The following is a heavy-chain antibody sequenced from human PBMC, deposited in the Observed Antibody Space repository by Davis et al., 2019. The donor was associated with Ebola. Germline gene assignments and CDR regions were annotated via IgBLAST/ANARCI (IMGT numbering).Heavy chain of an antibody. CDR3: ARATFGYNSGWYADY. Sequence: ASVKVSCKASGFTLTNYAIHWVRQAPGQRLEWMGWVHGGNGNTKYSQRFQGRVTITTDTSASTVYLDLTSLRSDDTAVFYCARATFGYNSGWYADYWGQGTLVTVSS. CDR2: VHGGNGNT. V-gene: IGHV1-3*01. D-gene: IGHD6-19*01. J-gene: IGHJ4*02. CDR1: GFTLTNYA.